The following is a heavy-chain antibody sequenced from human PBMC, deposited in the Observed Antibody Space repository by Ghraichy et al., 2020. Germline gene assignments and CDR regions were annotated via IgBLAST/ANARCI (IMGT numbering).Heavy chain of an antibody. Sequence: GESLNISCAASGFTFSSYAMHWVRQAPGKGLEWVAVISYDGSNEFYADSVKGRFTISRDKSRNTLYLQMNSLRAEDTAVYYCARDGYELYRNYYFDYWGQGNLVTVSS. V-gene: IGHV3-30*04. CDR3: ARDGYELYRNYYFDY. J-gene: IGHJ4*02. D-gene: IGHD2/OR15-2a*01. CDR2: ISYDGSNE. CDR1: GFTFSSYA.